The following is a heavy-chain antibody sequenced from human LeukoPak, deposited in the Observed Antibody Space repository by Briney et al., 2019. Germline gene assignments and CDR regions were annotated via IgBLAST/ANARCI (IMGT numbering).Heavy chain of an antibody. V-gene: IGHV3-21*01. CDR2: ISSSSSYI. D-gene: IGHD3-22*01. J-gene: IGHJ4*03. CDR3: ARDYGSSGYFDY. CDR1: GFTFRSYS. Sequence: GGSLRLSCAASGFTFRSYSMTWVRQAPGKGLEWVSSISSSSSYIYYADSVKGRFTISRDNAKNSLYLQMNSLRAEDTAVYYCARDYGSSGYFDYWGQGTTVTVSS.